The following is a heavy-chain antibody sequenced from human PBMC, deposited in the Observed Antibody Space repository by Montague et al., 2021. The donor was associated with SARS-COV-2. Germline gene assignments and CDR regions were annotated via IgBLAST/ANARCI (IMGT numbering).Heavy chain of an antibody. CDR2: IYYSGNT. CDR1: GGSISSGGYY. J-gene: IGHJ5*02. Sequence: TLSLTCTVSGGSISSGGYYWSWIRQHPGKGLEWIGYIYYSGNTYYNPSLKSRVTISVDTSKNQFSLKLSSVTAADTAVYYCARAQLDFDWLSMPSSHWFDPWGQGTLVTDSS. D-gene: IGHD3-9*01. V-gene: IGHV4-31*03. CDR3: ARAQLDFDWLSMPSSHWFDP.